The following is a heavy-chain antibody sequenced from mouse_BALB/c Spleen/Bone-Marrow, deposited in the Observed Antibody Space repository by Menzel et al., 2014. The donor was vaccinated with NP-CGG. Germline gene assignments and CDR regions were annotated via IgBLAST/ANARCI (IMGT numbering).Heavy chain of an antibody. V-gene: IGHV14-4*02. CDR3: NVWDGNYFFDY. D-gene: IGHD2-1*01. J-gene: IGHJ2*01. Sequence: QSGAELVRSGASVKLSCTASGFNIKDYYMHWVKQRPEQGLEWIGWIDPENGDTEYAPKFQGKATMTADTSSNTAYLQLSSLTSEDTAVYYCNVWDGNYFFDYWGQGTTLTVSS. CDR1: GFNIKDYY. CDR2: IDPENGDT.